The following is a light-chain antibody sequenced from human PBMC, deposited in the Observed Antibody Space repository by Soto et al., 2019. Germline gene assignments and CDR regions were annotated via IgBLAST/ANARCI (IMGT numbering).Light chain of an antibody. V-gene: IGKV1-9*01. CDR2: DAS. Sequence: DIQLTQSPSFLSASVGDRVTITCRASQGISSYLACYQQKPGKAPKLLIYDASTLQSGVASRFSGSGSGTEFTLPISSLQPEDFATYYCQQLNSYPLTFGGGTKVEIK. CDR1: QGISSY. J-gene: IGKJ4*01. CDR3: QQLNSYPLT.